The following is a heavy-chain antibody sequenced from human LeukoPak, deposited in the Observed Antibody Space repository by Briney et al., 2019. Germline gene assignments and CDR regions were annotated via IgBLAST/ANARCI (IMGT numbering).Heavy chain of an antibody. J-gene: IGHJ4*02. V-gene: IGHV4-34*01. D-gene: IGHD2-2*01. CDR1: GGSFSGYY. Sequence: PSETLSLTCAVYGGSFSGYYWSWIRQPPGKGLEWIGEINHSGSTNYNPSLKSRVTISVDTSKNQFSLKLSSVTAADTAVYYCARPPGYCSSTSCGDYWGQGTLVTVSS. CDR2: INHSGST. CDR3: ARPPGYCSSTSCGDY.